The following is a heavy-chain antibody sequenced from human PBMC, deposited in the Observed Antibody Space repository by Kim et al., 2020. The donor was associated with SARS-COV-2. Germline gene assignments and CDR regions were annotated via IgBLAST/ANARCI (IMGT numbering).Heavy chain of an antibody. Sequence: TSYAPKFQGGVTMPRDTSTSTVYMELSSLRSEDTAVYYCARDPNSSWFDYWGQGTLVTVSS. V-gene: IGHV1-46*01. J-gene: IGHJ4*02. CDR2: T. D-gene: IGHD6-13*01. CDR3: ARDPNSSWFDY.